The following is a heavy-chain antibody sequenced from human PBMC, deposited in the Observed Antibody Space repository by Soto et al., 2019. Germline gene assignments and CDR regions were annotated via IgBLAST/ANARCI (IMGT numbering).Heavy chain of an antibody. V-gene: IGHV3-7*01. CDR1: GFTFSSYW. CDR2: IKQDGSEK. CDR3: ARDRYSYYDFWSGSLPYYYFGMDV. D-gene: IGHD3-3*01. J-gene: IGHJ6*02. Sequence: EVQLVESGGGLVQRGGSLRLSCAASGFTFSSYWMSWVRQAPGKGLEWVANIKQDGSEKYYVDSVKGRFTISRDNAKNSLYLQMNSLRAEDTAVYYCARDRYSYYDFWSGSLPYYYFGMDVWGQGTTVTVSS.